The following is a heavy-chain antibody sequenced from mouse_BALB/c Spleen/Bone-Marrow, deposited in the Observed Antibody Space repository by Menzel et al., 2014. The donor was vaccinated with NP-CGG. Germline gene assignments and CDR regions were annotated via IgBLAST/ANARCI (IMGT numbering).Heavy chain of an antibody. CDR2: ISSGGSYT. D-gene: IGHD4-1*01. CDR3: TRLTGWSAMDY. V-gene: IGHV5-6-4*01. J-gene: IGHJ4*01. CDR1: GFTFSSYT. Sequence: EVNVVESGGGLVKPGGSLKLSCAASGFTFSSYTMSWVRQTPEKRLEWVATISSGGSYTYYPDSVKGRFTISRDNAKNTLYLQMSSLKSEDTAMYYCTRLTGWSAMDYWGQGTSVTVSS.